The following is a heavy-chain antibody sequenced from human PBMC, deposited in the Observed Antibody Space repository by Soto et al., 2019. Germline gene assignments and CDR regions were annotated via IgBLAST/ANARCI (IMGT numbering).Heavy chain of an antibody. D-gene: IGHD3-22*01. CDR3: TRAPLITMIVVVIPYYFDY. J-gene: IGHJ4*02. Sequence: PGGSLRLSCTASGFIFGDYAMSWVRQAPGKGLEWVGFIRIKAYGGTTEYAASVKGRFTISRDDSKSIAYLQMNSLKTEDTAVYYCTRAPLITMIVVVIPYYFDYWGQGTLLTGSS. V-gene: IGHV3-49*04. CDR2: IRIKAYGGTT. CDR1: GFIFGDYA.